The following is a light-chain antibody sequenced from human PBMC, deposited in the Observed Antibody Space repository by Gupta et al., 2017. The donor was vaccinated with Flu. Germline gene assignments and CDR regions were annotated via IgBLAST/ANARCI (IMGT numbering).Light chain of an antibody. CDR3: QKFGFIPFT. Sequence: AWTQQQPGQDPRLLMSEASYRATGTPDRFSGSGYGTDLTPTISSLEAGDVAVYYCQKFGFIPFTLGLGTYVDIK. CDR2: EAS. J-gene: IGKJ3*01. V-gene: IGKV3-20*01.